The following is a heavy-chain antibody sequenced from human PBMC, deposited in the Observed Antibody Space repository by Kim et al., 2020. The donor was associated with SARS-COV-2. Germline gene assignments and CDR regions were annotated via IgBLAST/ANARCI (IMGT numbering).Heavy chain of an antibody. CDR2: ISGSGGST. Sequence: GGSLRLSCAASGFTFSSYALSWVRQAPGKGLEWVSAISGSGGSTYYADSVKGRFTISRDNSKNTLYLQMNSLRAEDMAVYYCAKGRRGGSCYPDGYWGQGTLVTVSS. CDR1: GFTFSSYA. V-gene: IGHV3-23*01. D-gene: IGHD2-15*01. J-gene: IGHJ4*02. CDR3: AKGRRGGSCYPDGY.